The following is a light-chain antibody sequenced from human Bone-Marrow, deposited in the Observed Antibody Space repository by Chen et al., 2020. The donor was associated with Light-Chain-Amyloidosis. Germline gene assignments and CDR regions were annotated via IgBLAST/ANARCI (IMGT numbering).Light chain of an antibody. V-gene: IGLV3-21*02. CDR1: NIGSTS. CDR2: DDS. J-gene: IGLJ3*02. CDR3: QVWDRSSDGPV. Sequence: SYVLTQPSSLSVALGQTATIACGGNNIGSTSVHWYQQTPGQAPLLVVYDDSDRPSGIPERLSGSNAGSTATLTISRVEAGDEADYYCQVWDRSSDGPVFGRGKKLTVL.